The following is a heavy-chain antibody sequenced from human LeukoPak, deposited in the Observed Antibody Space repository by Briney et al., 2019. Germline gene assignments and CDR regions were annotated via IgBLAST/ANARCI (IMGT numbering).Heavy chain of an antibody. CDR2: IYHSGST. CDR3: AKDRGGSPGDY. V-gene: IGHV4-4*02. D-gene: IGHD3-10*01. J-gene: IGHJ4*02. Sequence: SETLSLTCAVSGGSISSSNWRSWVRQPPGKGLEWIGEIYHSGSTNYNPSLKSRVTISVDKSKNQFSLKLSSVTAADTAVYYCAKDRGGSPGDYWGQGTLVTVSS. CDR1: GGSISSSNW.